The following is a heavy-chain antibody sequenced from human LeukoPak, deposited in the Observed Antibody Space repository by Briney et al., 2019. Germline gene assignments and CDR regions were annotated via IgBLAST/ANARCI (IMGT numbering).Heavy chain of an antibody. J-gene: IGHJ5*02. CDR1: GYTFTGYS. CDR3: AREDSSSSDWFDP. CDR2: MNPNSGNT. D-gene: IGHD6-13*01. Sequence: ASVKVSCKASGYTFTGYSMHWVRQAPGQGLEWMGWMNPNSGNTGYAQKFQGRVTMTRNTSISTAYMELSSLRSEDTAVYYCAREDSSSSDWFDPWGQGTLVTVSS. V-gene: IGHV1-8*02.